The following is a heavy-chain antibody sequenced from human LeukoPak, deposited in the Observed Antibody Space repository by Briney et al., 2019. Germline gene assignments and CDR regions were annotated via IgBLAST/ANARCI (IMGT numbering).Heavy chain of an antibody. V-gene: IGHV3-30*18. CDR3: AKGAGDDTLDY. D-gene: IGHD3-22*01. CDR2: ISYDGSNK. CDR1: GFTFSSYG. Sequence: GGSLRLSCAAAGFTFSSYGMHWVRQAPGKGLEWVAVISYDGSNKYYADSVKGRFTISRDNSKNTLYLQMNSLRAEDTAVYYCAKGAGDDTLDYWGQGTLVTVSS. J-gene: IGHJ4*02.